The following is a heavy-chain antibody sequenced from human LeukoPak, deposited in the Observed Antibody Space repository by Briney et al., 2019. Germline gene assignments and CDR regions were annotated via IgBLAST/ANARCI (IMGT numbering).Heavy chain of an antibody. CDR2: ISSSSSYI. J-gene: IGHJ4*02. Sequence: PGGSLRLSCAASGFTFSSYSMNWVRQAPGKGLEWVSSISSSSSYIYYADSVKGRFTISRDNSKNTLYLQMNSLRAEDTAVYYCARGLYDSSGYYYFPHYWGQGTLVTVSS. CDR1: GFTFSSYS. CDR3: ARGLYDSSGYYYFPHY. D-gene: IGHD3-22*01. V-gene: IGHV3-21*01.